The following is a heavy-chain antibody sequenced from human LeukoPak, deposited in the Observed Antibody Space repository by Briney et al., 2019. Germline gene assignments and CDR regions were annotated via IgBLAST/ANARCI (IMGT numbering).Heavy chain of an antibody. J-gene: IGHJ5*02. D-gene: IGHD2-2*01. CDR2: ISYDGSNK. CDR1: GFTFSSYA. Sequence: GGSLRLSCAASGFTFSSYAMHWVRQAPGKGLEWVAVISYDGSNKYYADSVKGRFTISRDNSKNTLYLQMNSLRAEDTAVYYCARDSRGYCSSTSCYEEGFDPWGQGTLVTVSS. CDR3: ARDSRGYCSSTSCYEEGFDP. V-gene: IGHV3-30-3*01.